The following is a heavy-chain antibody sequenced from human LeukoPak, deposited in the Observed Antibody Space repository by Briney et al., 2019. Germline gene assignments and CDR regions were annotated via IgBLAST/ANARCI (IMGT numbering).Heavy chain of an antibody. CDR1: GGSISSGSYY. J-gene: IGHJ5*02. Sequence: PSETLSLTCTVSGGSISSGSYYWSWIRQPAGKGLEWIGRIYTSGSTNYNPSLKSRVTISVDTSKNQFSLKLSSVTAADTAVYYCARADYHDSSGYSGISYNWFDPWGQGTLVTVSS. CDR3: ARADYHDSSGYSGISYNWFDP. CDR2: IYTSGST. V-gene: IGHV4-61*02. D-gene: IGHD3-22*01.